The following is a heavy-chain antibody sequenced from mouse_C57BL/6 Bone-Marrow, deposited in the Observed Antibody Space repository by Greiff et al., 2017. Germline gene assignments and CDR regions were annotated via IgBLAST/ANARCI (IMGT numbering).Heavy chain of an antibody. Sequence: VQLQQPGAELVMPGASVKLSCKASGYTFTSYWMHWVKQRPGQGLEWIGEIDPSDSYTNYNQKFKGKSTLTVEKSSSTAYMQLSSLTSEDSAVYYCARGTTVVPPDYWGQGTTLTVSS. J-gene: IGHJ2*01. CDR3: ARGTTVVPPDY. D-gene: IGHD1-1*01. V-gene: IGHV1-69*01. CDR2: IDPSDSYT. CDR1: GYTFTSYW.